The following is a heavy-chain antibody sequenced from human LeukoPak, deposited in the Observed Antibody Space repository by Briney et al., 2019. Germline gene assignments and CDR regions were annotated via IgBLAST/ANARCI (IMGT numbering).Heavy chain of an antibody. D-gene: IGHD2-15*01. Sequence: ASVKVSCKASGYTFTGYYMHWVRQAPGQGLEWMGWINPNSGGTNYAQKFQGRVTMTRDTSNSTAYMELSRLRSDDTAVYYCARDLGYAPSFYYYYGMDVWGQGTTVTVSS. CDR1: GYTFTGYY. CDR2: INPNSGGT. V-gene: IGHV1-2*02. CDR3: ARDLGYAPSFYYYYGMDV. J-gene: IGHJ6*02.